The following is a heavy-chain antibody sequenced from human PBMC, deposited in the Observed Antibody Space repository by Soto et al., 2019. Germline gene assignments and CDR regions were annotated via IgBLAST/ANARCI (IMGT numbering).Heavy chain of an antibody. D-gene: IGHD6-19*01. V-gene: IGHV3-30*18. J-gene: IGHJ1*01. CDR3: AKPSSGWTSFQH. CDR2: ISYDANNY. CDR1: GLTFSNYG. Sequence: GGSLRLSCAASGLTFSNYGMHWVRQAPGKGLEWVAVISYDANNYYYSDSVKGRFTISRDNSKNTLYLQMNRLRAEDTAVYYCAKPSSGWTSFQHWGQGTLVTVS.